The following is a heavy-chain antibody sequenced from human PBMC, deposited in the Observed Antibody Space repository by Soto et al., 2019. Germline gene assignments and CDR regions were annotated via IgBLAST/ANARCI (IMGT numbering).Heavy chain of an antibody. CDR3: ARDTELELRGYYGMDV. CDR2: ISAYNGNT. D-gene: IGHD1-7*01. Sequence: ASVKVSCKASGYTFTSYGISWVRQAPGQGLEWMGWISAYNGNTNYAQKLQGRVTMTTDTSTSTAYMELRSLRSEDTAVYYCARDTELELRGYYGMDVWGQGTTVTSP. J-gene: IGHJ6*02. V-gene: IGHV1-18*04. CDR1: GYTFTSYG.